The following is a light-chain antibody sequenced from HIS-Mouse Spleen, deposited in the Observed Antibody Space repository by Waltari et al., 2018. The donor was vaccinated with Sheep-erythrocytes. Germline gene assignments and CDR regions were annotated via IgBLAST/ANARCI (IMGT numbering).Light chain of an antibody. CDR1: SSNIGAGYD. J-gene: IGLJ2*01. CDR3: QSYDSSLSGSV. Sequence: QSVLTQPPSVSGAPGQRVTISCTGSSSNIGAGYDVHWYQQLPGTAPKLLIYGNSNRTPGFPDRFAGSKSGTSASLAITGLQAEDEADYYCQSYDSSLSGSVFGGGTKLTVL. V-gene: IGLV1-40*01. CDR2: GNS.